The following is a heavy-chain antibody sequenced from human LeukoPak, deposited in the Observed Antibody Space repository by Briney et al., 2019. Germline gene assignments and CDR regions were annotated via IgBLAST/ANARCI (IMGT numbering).Heavy chain of an antibody. V-gene: IGHV1-18*01. D-gene: IGHD2-21*01. CDR2: INPYNGNT. CDR1: GYTFTTYG. CDR3: ARELFGRFEY. J-gene: IGHJ4*02. Sequence: ASVKVSCKASGYTFTTYGISWVRQASGQGLECMGWINPYNGNTNYAQKLQGRVTMTTDTSTSTAYMELRSLRSDDTAVYYCARELFGRFEYWGQGTLVTVSS.